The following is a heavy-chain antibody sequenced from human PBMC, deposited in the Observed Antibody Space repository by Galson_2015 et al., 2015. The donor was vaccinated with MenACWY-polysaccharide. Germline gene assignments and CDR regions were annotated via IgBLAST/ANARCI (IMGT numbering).Heavy chain of an antibody. D-gene: IGHD5-12*01. CDR2: VYYRGST. Sequence: SRTLSLTCTVSGGSISSSFWSWIRQPPGKGLEWIGYVYYRGSTNYNPSFKIRVTMSLDPSKNQFSLNVRSVPAADTAVYYCARGSNSYEDYWGQGTLVTVSS. V-gene: IGHV4-59*01. J-gene: IGHJ4*02. CDR1: GGSISSSF. CDR3: ARGSNSYEDY.